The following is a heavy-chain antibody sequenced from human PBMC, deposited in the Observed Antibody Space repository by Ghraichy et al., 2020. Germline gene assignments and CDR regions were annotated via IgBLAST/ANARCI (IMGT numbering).Heavy chain of an antibody. Sequence: SETLSLTCTVSGGSISSGGYYWSWIRQHPGKGLEWIGYIYYSGSTYYNPSLKSRVTISVDTSKNQFSLKLSSVTAADTAVYYCARGSSSWYESYYYGMDVWGQGTTVTVSS. CDR3: ARGSSSWYESYYYGMDV. V-gene: IGHV4-31*03. D-gene: IGHD6-13*01. CDR2: IYYSGST. J-gene: IGHJ6*02. CDR1: GGSISSGGYY.